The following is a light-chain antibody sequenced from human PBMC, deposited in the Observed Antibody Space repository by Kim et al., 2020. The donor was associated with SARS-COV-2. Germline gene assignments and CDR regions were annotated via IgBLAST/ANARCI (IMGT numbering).Light chain of an antibody. V-gene: IGKV1-27*01. CDR1: QGISNY. CDR3: QKYNSALGA. Sequence: ASVGDRVTITCRASQGISNYLAWYQQKPGKVPKLLIYAASTLQSGVPSRFSGSGSGTDFTLTISSLQPEDVATYYCQKYNSALGAFGQGTKVDIK. J-gene: IGKJ1*01. CDR2: AAS.